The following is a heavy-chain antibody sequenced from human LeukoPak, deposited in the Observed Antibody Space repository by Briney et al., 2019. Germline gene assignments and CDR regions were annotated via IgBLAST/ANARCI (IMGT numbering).Heavy chain of an antibody. Sequence: PGGSLRLSCAASGFTFSSYAMSWVRQAPGKGLEWVSAISGSGGSTYYADSVKGRFTISRDNSKNTLYLQMNSLRAEDTAVYYCAKDRGLYSYGLPYFDYWGQGTLVTVSS. V-gene: IGHV3-23*01. D-gene: IGHD5-18*01. J-gene: IGHJ4*02. CDR2: ISGSGGST. CDR1: GFTFSSYA. CDR3: AKDRGLYSYGLPYFDY.